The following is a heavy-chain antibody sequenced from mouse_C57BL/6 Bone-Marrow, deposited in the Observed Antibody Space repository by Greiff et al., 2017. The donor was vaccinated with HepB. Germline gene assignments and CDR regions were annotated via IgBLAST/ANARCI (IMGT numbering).Heavy chain of an antibody. Sequence: EVHLVESGGGLVQPKGSLKLSCAASGFSFNTYAMNWVRQAPGKGLEWVARIRSKSNNYATYYADSVKDRFTISRDDSESKLYLQMNNLKTEDTAMYYCVRDYYGSSWYFDVWGTGTTVTVSS. CDR2: IRSKSNNYAT. J-gene: IGHJ1*03. V-gene: IGHV10-1*01. CDR3: VRDYYGSSWYFDV. D-gene: IGHD1-1*01. CDR1: GFSFNTYA.